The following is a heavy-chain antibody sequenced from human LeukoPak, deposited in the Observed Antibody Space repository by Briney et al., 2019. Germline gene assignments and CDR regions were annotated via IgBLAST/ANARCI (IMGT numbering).Heavy chain of an antibody. CDR3: ARGQRGYDYDYYYGMDV. V-gene: IGHV1-69*06. Sequence: SVKVSCKASGGTFSSYAISSVRQAPGQGLEWMGGIIPIFGTANYAQKLQGRVTITPDKSTSTAYMELSSLRSEDTAVYYCARGQRGYDYDYYYGMDVWGKGTTVTVSS. D-gene: IGHD5-12*01. J-gene: IGHJ6*04. CDR1: GGTFSSYA. CDR2: IIPIFGTA.